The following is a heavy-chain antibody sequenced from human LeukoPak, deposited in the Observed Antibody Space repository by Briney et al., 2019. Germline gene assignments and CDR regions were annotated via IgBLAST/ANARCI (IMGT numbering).Heavy chain of an antibody. CDR1: GFTFSSYS. CDR2: IYSGGST. CDR3: AIQGAAAAALDY. Sequence: GGSLRLSCAASGFTFSSYSMNWVRQAPGKGLEWVSVIYSGGSTYYADSVKGRFTISRDNSKSTLYLQMNSLRAEDTAVYYCAIQGAAAAALDYWGQGTLVTVSS. D-gene: IGHD6-13*01. J-gene: IGHJ4*02. V-gene: IGHV3-66*04.